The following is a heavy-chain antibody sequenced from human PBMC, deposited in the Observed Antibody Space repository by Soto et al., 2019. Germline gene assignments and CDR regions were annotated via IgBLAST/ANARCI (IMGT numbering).Heavy chain of an antibody. CDR3: ARLTSQNDAFDI. Sequence: SGPTLVNPTQTLTLTCTFSGFSLSTSGMRVSWIRQPPGKALEWLARIDWDDDKFYSTSLKTRLTISKDTSKNQVVLTMTNMDPVDTATYYCARLTSQNDAFDIWGQGTMVTVSS. V-gene: IGHV2-70*04. CDR1: GFSLSTSGMR. J-gene: IGHJ3*02. CDR2: IDWDDDK.